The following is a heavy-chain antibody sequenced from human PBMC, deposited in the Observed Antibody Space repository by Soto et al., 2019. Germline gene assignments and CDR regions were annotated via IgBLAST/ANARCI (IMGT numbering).Heavy chain of an antibody. CDR3: ARDKRDLRFLEWSYYFDY. V-gene: IGHV3-30-3*01. CDR2: ISYDGSNK. J-gene: IGHJ4*02. CDR1: GFTFSSCA. D-gene: IGHD3-3*01. Sequence: QVQLVESGGGVVQPGRSLRLSCAASGFTFSSCAMHWVRQAPGKGLEWVALISYDGSNKYYADSVKGRFTISRDNSKNTLYLQMNSLRAEDTVVYYCARDKRDLRFLEWSYYFDYWGQGTLVTVSS.